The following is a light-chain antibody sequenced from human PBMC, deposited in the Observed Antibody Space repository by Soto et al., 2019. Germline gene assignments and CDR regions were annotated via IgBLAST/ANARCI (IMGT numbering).Light chain of an antibody. Sequence: EIVLTQSPGTLSLSPGETATLSCRASQRISSTYLAWYHQRRGQAPRLLIYDASTRATGISDRFSGSGSGTDFTLTISRLEPEDFGVYYCQQYAKSPRYTFGQGTKLEIK. J-gene: IGKJ2*01. CDR2: DAS. CDR3: QQYAKSPRYT. V-gene: IGKV3-20*01. CDR1: QRISSTY.